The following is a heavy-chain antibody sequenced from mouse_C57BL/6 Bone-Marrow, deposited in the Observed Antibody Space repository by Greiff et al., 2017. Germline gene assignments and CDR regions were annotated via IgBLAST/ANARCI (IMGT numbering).Heavy chain of an antibody. V-gene: IGHV14-4*01. J-gene: IGHJ2*01. CDR3: TTAVVAFDY. CDR1: GFNIKDDY. D-gene: IGHD1-1*01. CDR2: IDPENGDT. Sequence: VQLQQSGAELVRPGASVKLSCTASGFNIKDDYMHWVKQRPEQGLEWIGWIDPENGDTEYASKFQGKATITGDTSSNTAYLQLSSLTSEDTAVYYCTTAVVAFDYWGQGTTLTVSS.